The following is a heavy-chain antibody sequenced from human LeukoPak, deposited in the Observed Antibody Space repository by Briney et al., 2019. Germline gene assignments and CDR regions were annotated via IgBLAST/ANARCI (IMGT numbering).Heavy chain of an antibody. J-gene: IGHJ4*02. CDR2: TSNSGNNK. Sequence: GGSLRLSCAASGFTFSTYEMNWVRLAPGRGLEWLSYTSNSGNNKYYADSVKGRFTVSRDNAKSSLYLQMNSLRVEDTAVYYCARDWGLDCWGQGTLVTVSS. D-gene: IGHD3-16*01. CDR1: GFTFSTYE. CDR3: ARDWGLDC. V-gene: IGHV3-48*03.